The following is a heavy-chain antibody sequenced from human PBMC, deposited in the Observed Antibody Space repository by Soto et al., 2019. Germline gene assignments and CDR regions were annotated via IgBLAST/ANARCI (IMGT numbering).Heavy chain of an antibody. Sequence: QLQLQESGPGLVKPSETLSLTCTVSGGSVSSSNYYWGWIRQSPGKGLEWIGSIYYSGSTYYNPSLESRVTISVDKSKNQCSLKVISVTAADTAVYYCARLEGLATISDYFDYWGQGTLVTVSS. V-gene: IGHV4-39*01. CDR3: ARLEGLATISDYFDY. CDR2: IYYSGST. D-gene: IGHD3-9*01. J-gene: IGHJ4*02. CDR1: GGSVSSSNYY.